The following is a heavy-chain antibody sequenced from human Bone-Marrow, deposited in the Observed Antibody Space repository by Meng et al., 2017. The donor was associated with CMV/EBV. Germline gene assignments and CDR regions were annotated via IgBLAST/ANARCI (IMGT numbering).Heavy chain of an antibody. CDR1: GFTFSSYA. CDR2: ISYDGSNK. J-gene: IGHJ4*02. CDR3: ARSPRHCTSTGCYSLGNDY. V-gene: IGHV3-30-3*01. D-gene: IGHD2-2*01. Sequence: GESLKISCAAPGFTFSSYAMHWVRQAPGKGLEWVAVISYDGSNKYYADSVKGRFTISRDNSKNTLYLQMNSLRGEDTAVYYCARSPRHCTSTGCYSLGNDYWGQGTLVTVSS.